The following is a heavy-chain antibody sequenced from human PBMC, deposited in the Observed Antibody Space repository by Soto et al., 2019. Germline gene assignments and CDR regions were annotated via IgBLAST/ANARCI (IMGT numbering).Heavy chain of an antibody. CDR2: THHSGRT. CDR3: ARAEATVLDY. D-gene: IGHD4-17*01. J-gene: IGHJ4*02. Sequence: QVQLQESGPGLVKPSGTLSLTCTVSGGSMSSSNWWNWVRQPPGKGLEWIGETHHSGRTNYNPSLNSRVTISVDKSKNHFSRELSSVTAADTAVYYCARAEATVLDYWGQGTLVTVSS. CDR1: GGSMSSSNW. V-gene: IGHV4-4*02.